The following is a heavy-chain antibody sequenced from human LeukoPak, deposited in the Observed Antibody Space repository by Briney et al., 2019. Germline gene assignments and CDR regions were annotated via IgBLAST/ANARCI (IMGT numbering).Heavy chain of an antibody. Sequence: PGGSLRLSCAASGFTFSSSAMSWVRQAPGKGLEWVAVISYDGSNKYYADSVKGRFTISRDNSKNTLYLQMNSLRAEDTAVYYCARGWDSGWYYWGQGTLVTVSS. CDR2: ISYDGSNK. CDR1: GFTFSSSA. CDR3: ARGWDSGWYY. V-gene: IGHV3-30-3*01. D-gene: IGHD6-19*01. J-gene: IGHJ4*02.